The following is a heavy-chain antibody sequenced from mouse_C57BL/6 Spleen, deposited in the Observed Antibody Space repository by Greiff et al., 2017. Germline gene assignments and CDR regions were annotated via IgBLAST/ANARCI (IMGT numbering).Heavy chain of an antibody. Sequence: EVMLVESEGGLVQPGSSMKLSCTASGFTFSDYYMAWVRQVPEKGLEWVANINYDGSSTYYLDSLKSRFIISRDNAKNILYLQMSSLKSEDTATYYCAREGITTVVGYFDVWGTGTTVTVSS. J-gene: IGHJ1*03. CDR1: GFTFSDYY. V-gene: IGHV5-16*01. D-gene: IGHD1-1*01. CDR3: AREGITTVVGYFDV. CDR2: INYDGSST.